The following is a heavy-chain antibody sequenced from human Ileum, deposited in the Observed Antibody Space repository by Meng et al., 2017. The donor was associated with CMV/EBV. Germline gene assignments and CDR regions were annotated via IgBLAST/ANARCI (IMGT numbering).Heavy chain of an antibody. CDR3: AFYGSGSYSYYDY. J-gene: IGHJ4*02. V-gene: IGHV3-74*01. Sequence: CAHAGFPFSGHWVHWVRQAPGKGLVWVSRINSDGSSTSYADSVKGRFTISRDNAKNTLYLQMNSLRAEDTAVYYCAFYGSGSYSYYDYWGQGTLVTVSS. CDR2: INSDGSST. CDR1: GFPFSGHW. D-gene: IGHD3-10*01.